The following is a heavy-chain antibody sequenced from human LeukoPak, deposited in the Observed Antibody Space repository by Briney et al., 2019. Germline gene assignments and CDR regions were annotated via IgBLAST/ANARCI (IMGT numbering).Heavy chain of an antibody. J-gene: IGHJ4*02. CDR1: GYTFTNYH. CDR3: ARTTSLTASGYDY. D-gene: IGHD4-17*01. Sequence: AASLKVSCKASGYTFTNYHINWVRQAPGQGLEWMGWINPNTGDRSYAQKFQGRVSITSDTSISTAYMELGSPRSEDTAVYFCARTTSLTASGYDYWGQGTLVTVSS. V-gene: IGHV1-8*03. CDR2: INPNTGDR.